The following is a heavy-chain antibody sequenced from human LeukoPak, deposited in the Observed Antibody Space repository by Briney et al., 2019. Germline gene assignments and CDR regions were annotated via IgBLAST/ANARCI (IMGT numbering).Heavy chain of an antibody. D-gene: IGHD6-13*01. CDR1: GDSISSYD. CDR3: ATRYSSIWYYFDY. CDR2: IYDSGST. J-gene: IGHJ4*02. V-gene: IGHV4-59*01. Sequence: SETLSLTCTVSGDSISSYDGSWIRQPPGKVLELIGYIYDSGSTNYNPSLDSRVTISADTSKDQFSLKLAYVTGADTAVYYCATRYSSIWYYFDYWGQGTLVTVSS.